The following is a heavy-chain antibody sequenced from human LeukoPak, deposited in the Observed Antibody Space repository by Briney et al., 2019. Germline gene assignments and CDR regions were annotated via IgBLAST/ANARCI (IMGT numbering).Heavy chain of an antibody. CDR1: GYSFTSYW. J-gene: IGHJ4*02. CDR2: IDPSDSYT. D-gene: IGHD1-1*01. CDR3: ARTSGTTISDY. V-gene: IGHV5-10-1*01. Sequence: RGESLKISCKGSGYSFTSYWISWVRQMPGKGLEWMGRIDPSDSYTTYSPSFQGHVTISADKSISTAYLQWTSLKASDSAMYYCARTSGTTISDYWGQGTLVTVSS.